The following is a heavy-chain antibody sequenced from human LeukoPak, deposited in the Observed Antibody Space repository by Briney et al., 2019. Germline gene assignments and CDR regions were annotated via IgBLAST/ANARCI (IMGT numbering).Heavy chain of an antibody. Sequence: GGSLRLSCAASGFSFSKYWMYWVRQAPGKGLVWVSRISRDGSITSYAESVKGRISLSRDNAKNTLHLQMNSLRVEDTAIYYCAREGDYGDYVLDYWGQGTLVTVSS. V-gene: IGHV3-74*01. D-gene: IGHD4-17*01. J-gene: IGHJ4*02. CDR1: GFSFSKYW. CDR2: ISRDGSIT. CDR3: AREGDYGDYVLDY.